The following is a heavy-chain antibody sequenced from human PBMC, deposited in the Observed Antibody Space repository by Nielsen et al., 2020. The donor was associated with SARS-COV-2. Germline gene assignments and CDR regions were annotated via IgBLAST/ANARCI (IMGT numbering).Heavy chain of an antibody. CDR3: AKDGGGEKYSYDECLGY. D-gene: IGHD5-18*01. CDR2: ISYDGSNK. V-gene: IGHV3-30*18. J-gene: IGHJ4*02. CDR1: GFTFSSYG. Sequence: GGSLRLSCAASGFTFSSYGMHWVRQAPGKGLEWVAVISYDGSNKYYADSVKGRFTISRDNSKNTLYLQMNSLRAEDTAVYYCAKDGGGEKYSYDECLGYWGQGTLVTVSS.